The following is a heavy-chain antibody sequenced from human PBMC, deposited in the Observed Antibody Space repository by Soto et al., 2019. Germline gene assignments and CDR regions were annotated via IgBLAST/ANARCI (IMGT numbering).Heavy chain of an antibody. Sequence: ASVKVSCKASGYTFTSYDINWVRQATGQGLEWMGWMNPNSGNTGYAQKFQGRGTMTRNTSISTAYMELSSLRSEDTAGYYCARGLNHHEWLVYRRAFDIWGQGTMVTVSS. J-gene: IGHJ3*02. CDR3: ARGLNHHEWLVYRRAFDI. D-gene: IGHD3-3*01. V-gene: IGHV1-8*01. CDR1: GYTFTSYD. CDR2: MNPNSGNT.